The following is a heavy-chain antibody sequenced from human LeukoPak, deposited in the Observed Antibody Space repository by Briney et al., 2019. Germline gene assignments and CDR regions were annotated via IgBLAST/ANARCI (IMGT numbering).Heavy chain of an antibody. CDR1: GYTFTSYG. CDR3: ARGRIVVVPAAIINLDP. J-gene: IGHJ5*02. Sequence: ASVKVSCKASGYTFTSYGISWVRQAPGQGLEWMGWMNPISGNTGYAQKFQGRVTITRNTSMSTAYMELSSLRSEDTAVYYCARGRIVVVPAAIINLDPWGQGTLVTVSS. V-gene: IGHV1-8*03. D-gene: IGHD2-2*01. CDR2: MNPISGNT.